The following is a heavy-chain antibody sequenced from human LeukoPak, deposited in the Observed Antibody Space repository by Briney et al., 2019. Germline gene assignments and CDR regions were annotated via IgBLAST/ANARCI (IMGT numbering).Heavy chain of an antibody. CDR1: GGSFSGYY. Sequence: SETLSLTCAVYGGSFSGYYWSWIRQPPGKGPEWIGEINHSGSTNYNPSLKNRVTISVDTSKNQFSLKLSSVTAADTAVYYCARGLAGHYYDSSGYWTEDAFDIWGQGTMVTVSS. D-gene: IGHD3-22*01. V-gene: IGHV4-34*01. J-gene: IGHJ3*02. CDR3: ARGLAGHYYDSSGYWTEDAFDI. CDR2: INHSGST.